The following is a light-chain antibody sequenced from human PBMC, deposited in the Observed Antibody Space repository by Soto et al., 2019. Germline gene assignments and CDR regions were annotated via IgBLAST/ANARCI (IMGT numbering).Light chain of an antibody. CDR1: QSISPW. V-gene: IGKV1-5*03. CDR2: RAS. J-gene: IGKJ2*01. CDR3: QQYRSRPYT. Sequence: DIKMTQSPSTLSAYVGERATITCRASQSISPWLAWYQKKPGKAPNLLIYRASNLQTGVPSRFSGSGSGTEFTLTINSLQPDDFATYYCQQYRSRPYTFGQGTKLEIE.